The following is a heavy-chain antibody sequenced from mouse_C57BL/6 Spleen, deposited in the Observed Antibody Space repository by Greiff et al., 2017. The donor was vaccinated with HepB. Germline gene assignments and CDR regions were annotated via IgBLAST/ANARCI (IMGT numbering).Heavy chain of an antibody. CDR3: ARPCGLPLAMDY. V-gene: IGHV5-17*01. J-gene: IGHJ4*01. CDR1: GFTFSDYG. D-gene: IGHD2-2*01. CDR2: ISSGSSTI. Sequence: EVHLVESGGGLVKPGGSLKLSCAASGFTFSDYGMHWVRQAPEKGLEWVAYISSGSSTIYYADKVKGRFTISRDNAKNTLFLQMTSLRSEDTAMYYCARPCGLPLAMDYWGQGTSVTVSS.